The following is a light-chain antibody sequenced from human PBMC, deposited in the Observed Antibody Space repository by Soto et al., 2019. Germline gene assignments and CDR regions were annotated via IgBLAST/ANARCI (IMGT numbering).Light chain of an antibody. CDR1: QSVSSN. Sequence: EIVMTQSPATLSVSPGERATLSCRASQSVSSNFAWYQQKPGQAPRLLIYVASTRATGVPARFSGSGSWTEFTLTNSSRQAEDCAVYCCQQYNNWPTFGQGTKVEIK. J-gene: IGKJ1*01. CDR2: VAS. CDR3: QQYNNWPT. V-gene: IGKV3-15*01.